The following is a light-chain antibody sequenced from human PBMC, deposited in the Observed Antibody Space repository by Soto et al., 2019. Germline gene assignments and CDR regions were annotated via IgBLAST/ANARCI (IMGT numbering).Light chain of an antibody. Sequence: QSALTQPPSASGSPGRSVTISCTGTSSDVGGYDYVSWFQQYPGKAPKLIIYEVTKRPSGVPDRFSASKSGNTASLTVSGLQAEDEADYYCCSFVGGNNYRVFGGGTKVTVL. CDR3: CSFVGGNNYRV. V-gene: IGLV2-8*01. CDR2: EVT. J-gene: IGLJ3*02. CDR1: SSDVGGYDY.